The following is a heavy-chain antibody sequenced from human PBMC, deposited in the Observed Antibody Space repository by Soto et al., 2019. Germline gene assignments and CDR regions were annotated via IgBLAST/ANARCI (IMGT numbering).Heavy chain of an antibody. J-gene: IGHJ4*02. CDR2: IYHSGST. CDR3: ARISGGIDVVVPAADLGFDY. D-gene: IGHD2-2*01. Sequence: SETLSLTCAVSGGSISSGGYSWSWIRQPPGKGLEWIGYIYHSGSTYYNPSLKSRVTISVDRSKNQFSLKLSSVTAADTAVYYCARISGGIDVVVPAADLGFDYWGQGTLVTVSS. V-gene: IGHV4-30-2*01. CDR1: GGSISSGGYS.